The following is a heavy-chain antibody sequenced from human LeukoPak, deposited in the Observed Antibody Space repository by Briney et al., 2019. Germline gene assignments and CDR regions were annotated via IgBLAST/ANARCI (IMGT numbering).Heavy chain of an antibody. CDR1: GGSISSYY. J-gene: IGHJ5*02. CDR2: IYYSGST. D-gene: IGHD2-2*01. V-gene: IGHV4-59*01. Sequence: SETLSLTCTVSGGSISSYYWSWIRQPPGKGLEWIGYIYYSGSTNYNPSLKSRVTISVDTSKNQFSLKLSSVTAADTAVYYCARDVSSTSSWWFDPWGQGTLVIVSS. CDR3: ARDVSSTSSWWFDP.